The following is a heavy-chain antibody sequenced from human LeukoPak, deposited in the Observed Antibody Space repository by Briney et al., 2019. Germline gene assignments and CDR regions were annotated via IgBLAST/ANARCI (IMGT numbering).Heavy chain of an antibody. Sequence: SQTLSLTCAVSGGSISSGGYSWSWTRQPPGKGLEWIGYIYHSGSTYYNPSLKSRVTISVDRSKNQFSLKLSSVTAADTAVYYCAGASGYCSSTSCYDYYYYYGMDVWGQGTTVTVSS. V-gene: IGHV4-30-2*01. D-gene: IGHD2-2*01. CDR1: GGSISSGGYS. CDR2: IYHSGST. CDR3: AGASGYCSSTSCYDYYYYYGMDV. J-gene: IGHJ6*02.